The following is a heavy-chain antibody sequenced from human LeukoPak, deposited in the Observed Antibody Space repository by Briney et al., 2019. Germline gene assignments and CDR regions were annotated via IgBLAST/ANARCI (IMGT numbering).Heavy chain of an antibody. CDR2: IIPIFGTA. Sequence: SVNVSCKASGGTFSSYAISWMRQAPGQGLEWMGGIIPIFGTANYAQKFQGRVTITADESTSTAYMELSSLRSEDTAVYYCARGPARITIFGVVISGPRDYYGMDVWGRGTTVTVSS. J-gene: IGHJ6*02. D-gene: IGHD3-3*01. V-gene: IGHV1-69*13. CDR1: GGTFSSYA. CDR3: ARGPARITIFGVVISGPRDYYGMDV.